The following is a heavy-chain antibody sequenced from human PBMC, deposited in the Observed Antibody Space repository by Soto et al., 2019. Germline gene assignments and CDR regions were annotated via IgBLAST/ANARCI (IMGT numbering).Heavy chain of an antibody. D-gene: IGHD3-10*01. J-gene: IGHJ4*01. CDR2: ISSSSSYI. CDR1: GFTFSSYS. Sequence: EVQLVESGGGLVKPGGSLRLSCAASGFTFSSYSMNWVRQAPGKGLEWVSSISSSSSYIYYADSVKGRLTISIDNAKNSLYQQMTSLRAEDTAVYYCARGRGWFGELGQAADYWGHGTLVTVSS. V-gene: IGHV3-21*01. CDR3: ARGRGWFGELGQAADY.